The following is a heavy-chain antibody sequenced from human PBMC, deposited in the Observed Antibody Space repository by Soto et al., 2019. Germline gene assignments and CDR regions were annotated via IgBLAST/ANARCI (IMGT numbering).Heavy chain of an antibody. CDR3: ARAAWTTPTDY. V-gene: IGHV3-48*01. J-gene: IGHJ4*02. CDR2: ISSSSSTI. Sequence: GGSLRLSCAASGFTFSSYSMNWVRQAPGKGLEWVSYISSSSSTIYYADSVKGRFTISRDNAKNSLYLQMNSLRAEDTAVYYCARAAWTTPTDYWGQGTLVTVSS. D-gene: IGHD4-17*01. CDR1: GFTFSSYS.